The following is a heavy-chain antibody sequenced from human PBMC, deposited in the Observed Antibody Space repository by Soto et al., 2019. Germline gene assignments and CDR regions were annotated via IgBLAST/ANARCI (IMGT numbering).Heavy chain of an antibody. D-gene: IGHD4-17*01. J-gene: IGHJ5*02. CDR3: ARGLSGRAVTGFDP. CDR2: IYYSGST. CDR1: GGSISRGGYY. Sequence: PSETLSLTCTVSGGSISRGGYYWSWIRQHPGKGLEWIGYIYYSGSTYYNPSLKSRVTISVDTSKNQFSLKLSSVTAADTAVYYCARGLSGRAVTGFDPWGQGTLVTVSS. V-gene: IGHV4-31*03.